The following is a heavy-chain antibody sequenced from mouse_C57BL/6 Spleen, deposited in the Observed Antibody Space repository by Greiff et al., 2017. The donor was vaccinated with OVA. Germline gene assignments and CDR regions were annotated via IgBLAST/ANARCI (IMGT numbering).Heavy chain of an antibody. Sequence: EVMLVESGGGLVQPGGSMKLSCAASGFTFSDAWMDWVRQSPEKGLEWVAEIRNKANNHATYYAASVKGRFTISRDDSKSSVYLQMNSLRAEDTGIYYCTRRYGNSFYAMDYWGQGTSVTVSS. CDR2: IRNKANNHAT. V-gene: IGHV6-6*01. D-gene: IGHD2-10*02. CDR3: TRRYGNSFYAMDY. J-gene: IGHJ4*01. CDR1: GFTFSDAW.